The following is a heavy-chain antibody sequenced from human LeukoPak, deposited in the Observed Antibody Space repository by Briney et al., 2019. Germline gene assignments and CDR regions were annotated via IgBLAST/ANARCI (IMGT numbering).Heavy chain of an antibody. D-gene: IGHD2-15*01. CDR1: GGSISSSSYY. J-gene: IGHJ5*02. CDR2: IYYSGST. V-gene: IGHV4-39*01. CDR3: ARLGGYCSGGSCYHNWFDP. Sequence: PSETLCLTCTVSGGSISSSSYYWGWIRQPPGKGLEWIGSIYYSGSTYYNPSLKSRVTISVDTSKNQFSLKLSSVTAADTAVYYCARLGGYCSGGSCYHNWFDPWGQGTLVTVSS.